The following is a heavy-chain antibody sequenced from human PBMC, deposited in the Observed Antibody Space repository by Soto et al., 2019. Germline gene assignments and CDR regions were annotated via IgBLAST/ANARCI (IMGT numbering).Heavy chain of an antibody. V-gene: IGHV4-34*01. CDR3: ARGTANWGFGY. J-gene: IGHJ4*02. D-gene: IGHD7-27*01. CDR1: GGSFSGYY. CDR2: INHSGST. Sequence: SETLSLTCAVYGGSFSGYYWSWIRQPPGKGLEWIGEINHSGSTNYNQSLKSRVTISVDTSKNQFSLKLSTVTAADTAVYYCARGTANWGFGYWGQGTLVTVSS.